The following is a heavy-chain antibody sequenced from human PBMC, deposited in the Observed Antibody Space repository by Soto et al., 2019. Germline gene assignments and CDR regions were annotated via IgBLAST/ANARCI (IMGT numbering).Heavy chain of an antibody. J-gene: IGHJ4*02. D-gene: IGHD1-7*01. CDR1: GFTFSSYG. Sequence: QSGGSLRLSCAASGFTFSSYGMHWVRQAPGKGLEWVAVIWYDGSNKYYADSVKGRFTISRDNSKNTLYLQMNSLRAEDTAVFYCARGAGGRLYNWNSAYFDYWGQGTLVTVSS. CDR3: ARGAGGRLYNWNSAYFDY. CDR2: IWYDGSNK. V-gene: IGHV3-33*01.